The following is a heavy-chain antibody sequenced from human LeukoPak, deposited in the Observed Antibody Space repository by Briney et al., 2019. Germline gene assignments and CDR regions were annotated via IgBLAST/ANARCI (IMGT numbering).Heavy chain of an antibody. CDR3: ARDYDILTGYYFWFDY. CDR1: GHTFTSYG. Sequence: ASVKVSCKASGHTFTSYGISWVRQAPGQGLECRGWISAYNGNTNYAQKLQGRVTMTTDTSTSTAYMELRSLRSDDTAVYYCARDYDILTGYYFWFDYWGQGTLVTVSS. J-gene: IGHJ4*02. V-gene: IGHV1-18*04. CDR2: ISAYNGNT. D-gene: IGHD3-9*01.